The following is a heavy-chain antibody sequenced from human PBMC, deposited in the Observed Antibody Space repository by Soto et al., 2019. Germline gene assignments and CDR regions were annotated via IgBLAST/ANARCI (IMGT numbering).Heavy chain of an antibody. CDR3: ARDNDRSGHLSYCDY. J-gene: IGHJ4*02. D-gene: IGHD3-22*01. CDR1: GFTFSHYG. V-gene: IGHV3-33*01. CDR2: VWYDGSKQ. Sequence: QVQLVESGGGVVQPGRSLRLSCAASGFTFSHYGIDWVRQAPGKGLEWVAGVWYDGSKQYYADSVKGRFTVFRDNSKNTVYQQMNSVRHEDKAVYYGARDNDRSGHLSYCDYWGQGILVTVSS.